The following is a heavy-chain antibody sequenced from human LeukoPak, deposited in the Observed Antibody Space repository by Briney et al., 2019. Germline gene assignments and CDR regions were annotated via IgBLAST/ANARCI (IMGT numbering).Heavy chain of an antibody. J-gene: IGHJ4*02. CDR1: GFTFSDYY. CDR3: ARGEIVVVPAAIPDY. CDR2: ISSSGSTI. D-gene: IGHD2-2*01. V-gene: IGHV3-11*01. Sequence: PGGSLRLSCAASGFTFSDYYMSWIRQAPGKGLEWVSYISSSGSTIYYADSVKGRFTISRDNAKNSLYLQMNSLRAEDTAVYYCARGEIVVVPAAIPDYWGQGTLVTVSS.